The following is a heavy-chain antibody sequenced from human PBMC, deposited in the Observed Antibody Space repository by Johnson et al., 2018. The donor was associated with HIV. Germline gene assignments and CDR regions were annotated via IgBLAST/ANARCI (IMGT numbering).Heavy chain of an antibody. D-gene: IGHD6-6*01. J-gene: IGHJ3*02. CDR2: IKPDGSEK. CDR3: AFIEYSSLDAFDI. Sequence: EVQLVESGGGLVQPGGSLRLSCAASGFTFSSYWMGWVRQAPGKGLEWVANIKPDGSEKYYVASLKGRFPISRDNAKNSLYLQMNSLRAEDTAVYYCAFIEYSSLDAFDIWGQGTMVTVSS. CDR1: GFTFSSYW. V-gene: IGHV3-7*01.